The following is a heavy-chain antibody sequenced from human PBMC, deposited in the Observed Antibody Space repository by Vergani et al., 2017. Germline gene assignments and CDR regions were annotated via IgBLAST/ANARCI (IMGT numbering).Heavy chain of an antibody. CDR3: ARDRGAFGYLNY. J-gene: IGHJ4*02. Sequence: EVQLVESGGGLVQPGGSLRLSCAASGFNFSSYWMSWVRQAPGKGLQWVANIKQDGSEKDYVASVKGRLTISRDNTKNSLYLQMNSLRVEDTAVFDGARDRGAFGYLNYGGKGTRVTVS. CDR2: IKQDGSEK. CDR1: GFNFSSYW. D-gene: IGHD3-3*02. V-gene: IGHV3-7*01.